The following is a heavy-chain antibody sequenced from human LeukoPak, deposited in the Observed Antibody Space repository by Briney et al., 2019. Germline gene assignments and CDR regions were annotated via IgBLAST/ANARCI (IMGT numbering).Heavy chain of an antibody. CDR3: ARGQDDRSGTFDY. Sequence: PSETLSLTCTVSGGSISSGGYYLSWIRQPPGKGLDWITYMSPSGTTKYNPSLKSRVTTSVDTSRTQFSLRLSSVTAADTAVYYCARGQDDRSGTFDYWAREFWSPSPQ. CDR2: MSPSGTT. CDR1: GGSISSGGYY. D-gene: IGHD3-22*01. J-gene: IGHJ4*02. V-gene: IGHV4-61*08.